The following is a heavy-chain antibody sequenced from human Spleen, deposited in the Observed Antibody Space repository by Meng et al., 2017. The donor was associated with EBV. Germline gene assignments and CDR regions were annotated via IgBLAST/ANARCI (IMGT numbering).Heavy chain of an antibody. J-gene: IGHJ4*02. D-gene: IGHD3-22*01. CDR2: IYYSGST. CDR1: GGSISSSHYY. V-gene: IGHV4-61*01. CDR3: ARLPYWYDSSGYRHYYFDY. Sequence: QLQESGPGLVKAPETLSLTCSVSGGSISSSHYYWSWIRQPPGKGLEWIGYIYYSGSTKYNPSLKSRVTISVDTSQNQFSLKLNSVTAADTAIYYCARLPYWYDSSGYRHYYFDYWGQGTLGTVPS.